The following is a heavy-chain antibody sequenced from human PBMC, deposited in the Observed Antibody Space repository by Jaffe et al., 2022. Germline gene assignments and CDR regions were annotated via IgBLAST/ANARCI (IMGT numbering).Heavy chain of an antibody. Sequence: QVQLVQSGAEVKKPGSSVKVSCKASGGTFSSYAISWVRQAPGQGLEWMGGIIPIFGTANYAQKFQGRVTITADESTSTAYMELSSLRSEDTAVYYCARERSPDCSSTSCYGPYYYYYYYMDVWGKGTTVTVSS. CDR1: GGTFSSYA. V-gene: IGHV1-69*01. CDR3: ARERSPDCSSTSCYGPYYYYYYYMDV. J-gene: IGHJ6*03. D-gene: IGHD2-2*01. CDR2: IIPIFGTA.